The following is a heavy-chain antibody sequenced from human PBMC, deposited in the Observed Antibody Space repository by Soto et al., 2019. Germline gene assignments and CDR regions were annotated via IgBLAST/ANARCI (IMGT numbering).Heavy chain of an antibody. CDR3: ARAGREGSSYYYYYGMDV. V-gene: IGHV4-59*01. J-gene: IGHJ6*02. Sequence: SETLSLTCTVSGGSISSYYWSWIRQPPGKGLEWIGYIYYSGSTNYNPSLKSRVTISVDTSKNQFSLKLSSVTAADTAVYYCARAGREGSSYYYYYGMDVWGQGTTVT. CDR2: IYYSGST. D-gene: IGHD1-26*01. CDR1: GGSISSYY.